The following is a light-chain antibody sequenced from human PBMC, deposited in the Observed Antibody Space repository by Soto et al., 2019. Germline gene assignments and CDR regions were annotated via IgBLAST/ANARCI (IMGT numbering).Light chain of an antibody. V-gene: IGKV3-11*01. J-gene: IGKJ1*01. Sequence: EIVLTQSAATLSLSPGERATLSCGASQSVSSYLAWYQQKPGQAPRLLIYDASNRATGIPARFSGSGYGTDFNLTISSLETEDFAVYYCQQRSNWPPAFGQGTKVDIK. CDR3: QQRSNWPPA. CDR2: DAS. CDR1: QSVSSY.